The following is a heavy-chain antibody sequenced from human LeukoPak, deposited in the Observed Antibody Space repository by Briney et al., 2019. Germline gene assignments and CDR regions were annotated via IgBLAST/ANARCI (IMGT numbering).Heavy chain of an antibody. CDR1: GGSISSYY. D-gene: IGHD3-10*01. CDR2: IYYSGST. V-gene: IGHV4-59*08. CDR3: ARRTYYYGSGSADY. J-gene: IGHJ4*02. Sequence: SETLSLTCTVSGGSISSYYWSWIRQPPGKGLEWIGYIYYSGSTNYNPSLKSRVTMSVDTSKNQFSLKLSSVTAADTAVYYCARRTYYYGSGSADYWGQGTLVTVSS.